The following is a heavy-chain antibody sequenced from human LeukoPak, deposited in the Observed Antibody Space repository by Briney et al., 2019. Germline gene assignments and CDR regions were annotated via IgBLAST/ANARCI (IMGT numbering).Heavy chain of an antibody. CDR1: GFTFSSYA. D-gene: IGHD6-6*01. J-gene: IGHJ4*02. CDR2: ISYDGSNK. Sequence: GGSLRLSCAASGFTFSSYAMHWVRQAPGKGLEWVAVISYDGSNKYYADSVKGRFTISRDNAKNSLYLQMNSLRAEDTAVYYCARAVRDSSSHFDYWGQGTLVTVSS. V-gene: IGHV3-30-3*01. CDR3: ARAVRDSSSHFDY.